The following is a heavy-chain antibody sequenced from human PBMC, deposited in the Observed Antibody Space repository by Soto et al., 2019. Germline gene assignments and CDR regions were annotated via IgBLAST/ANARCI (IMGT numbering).Heavy chain of an antibody. CDR2: IDPSDSYT. CDR1: GYSFTSYW. Sequence: GESLKISCKGSGYSFTSYWISWVRQMPGKGLEWMGRIDPSDSYTNYSPSFQGHVTISADKSISTAYLQWGSLKASDTAMYYCASHGDSSGWRSFDYWGQGTLVTVSS. D-gene: IGHD6-19*01. V-gene: IGHV5-10-1*01. CDR3: ASHGDSSGWRSFDY. J-gene: IGHJ4*02.